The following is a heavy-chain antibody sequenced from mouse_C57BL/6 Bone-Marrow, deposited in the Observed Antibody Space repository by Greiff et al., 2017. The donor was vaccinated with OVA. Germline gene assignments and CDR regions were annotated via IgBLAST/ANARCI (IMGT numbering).Heavy chain of an antibody. V-gene: IGHV2-4*01. Sequence: VMLVESGPGLVQPSPCLSITCTVSGFSLTSYGVHWVRQPPGKGLEWLGVIWSGGSTDYNAAFISRLSISKDNSKDQVFFKMNSLQAEDTAIYYCAKNGIYYYGSSYEDAMDYWGQGTSVTVSS. D-gene: IGHD1-1*01. CDR2: IWSGGST. CDR1: GFSLTSYG. J-gene: IGHJ4*01. CDR3: AKNGIYYYGSSYEDAMDY.